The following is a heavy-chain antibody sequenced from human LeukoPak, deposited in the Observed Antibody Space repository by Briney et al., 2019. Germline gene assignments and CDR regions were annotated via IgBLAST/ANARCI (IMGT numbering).Heavy chain of an antibody. V-gene: IGHV4-34*01. CDR3: AREGITMIV. CDR1: GGSFSGYY. J-gene: IGHJ4*02. D-gene: IGHD3-22*01. Sequence: SETLSLTCAVYGGSFSGYYWSWIRQPPGKGLEWIGEINHSGSTNYNPSLKSRVTISIDTSKNQFSLKLSSVTAADTAVYYCAREGITMIVWGQGTLVTVSS. CDR2: INHSGST.